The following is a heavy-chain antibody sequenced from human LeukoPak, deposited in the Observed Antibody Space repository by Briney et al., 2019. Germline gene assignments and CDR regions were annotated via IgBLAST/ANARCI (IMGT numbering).Heavy chain of an antibody. V-gene: IGHV1-18*01. J-gene: IGHJ4*02. Sequence: GASVKVSCKASGYTFTSNDISWVRQAPGQGLEWMGWISVDNGNTDYAQTLQGRVTMTTDTSTSTAYMELRSLRSDDTAVYYCARAGNNYSDTSGYLHYWGQGTLVTVSS. CDR3: ARAGNNYSDTSGYLHY. CDR1: GYTFTSND. D-gene: IGHD3-22*01. CDR2: ISVDNGNT.